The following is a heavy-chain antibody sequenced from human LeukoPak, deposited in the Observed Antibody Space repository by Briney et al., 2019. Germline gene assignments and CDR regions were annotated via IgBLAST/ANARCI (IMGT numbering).Heavy chain of an antibody. CDR1: GGSISSGGYY. Sequence: SETLSLTCTVSGGSISSGGYYWSWIRQPPGKGLEWIGYIYHSGSTYYNPSLKSRVTISVDRSKNQFSLKLSSVTAADTAVYYCARDSGNRKYFQHWGQGTLVTVSS. V-gene: IGHV4-30-2*01. CDR2: IYHSGST. D-gene: IGHD4-23*01. J-gene: IGHJ1*01. CDR3: ARDSGNRKYFQH.